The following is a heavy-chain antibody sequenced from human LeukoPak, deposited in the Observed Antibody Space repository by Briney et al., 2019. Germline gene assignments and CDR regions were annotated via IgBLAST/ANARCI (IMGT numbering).Heavy chain of an antibody. CDR1: GGTFSSYA. CDR2: IIPIFGTA. D-gene: IGHD2-15*01. CDR3: ARSPNPSGGTGYSWFDP. V-gene: IGHV1-69*05. Sequence: GASVKVSCKASGGTFSSYAISWVRQAPGQGLEWMGGIIPIFGTANYAQKFQGRVTITTDESTSTAYMELSSLRSEDTAVYYCARSPNPSGGTGYSWFDPWGQGTLVTVSS. J-gene: IGHJ5*02.